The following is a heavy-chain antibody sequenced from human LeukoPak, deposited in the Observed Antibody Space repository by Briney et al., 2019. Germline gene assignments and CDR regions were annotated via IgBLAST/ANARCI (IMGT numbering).Heavy chain of an antibody. D-gene: IGHD3-10*01. J-gene: IGHJ4*02. CDR3: ARDPGENVDY. CDR1: GFTFSSYA. CDR2: ISGSGGST. Sequence: GGSLRLSCAASGFTFSSYAMSWVRQAPGKGLEWVSAISGSGGSTYYADSVKGRFTISRDNSKNTLYLQMNSLRSDDTAVYYCARDPGENVDYWGQGTLVTVSS. V-gene: IGHV3-23*01.